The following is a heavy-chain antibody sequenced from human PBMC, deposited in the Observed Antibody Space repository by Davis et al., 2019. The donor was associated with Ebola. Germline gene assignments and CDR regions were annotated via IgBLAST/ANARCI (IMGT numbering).Heavy chain of an antibody. CDR1: GASFSGYY. D-gene: IGHD5-18*01. CDR2: INHSGST. CDR3: ARVSLRGYTAVYNWFDP. J-gene: IGHJ5*02. V-gene: IGHV4-34*01. Sequence: SETLSLTCALYGASFSGYYWSWIRQPPGKGLEWIGEINHSGSTNYNPSLKSRVTISVDTSKNQFSLKLSSVTAADTAVYYCARVSLRGYTAVYNWFDPWGQGTLVTVSS.